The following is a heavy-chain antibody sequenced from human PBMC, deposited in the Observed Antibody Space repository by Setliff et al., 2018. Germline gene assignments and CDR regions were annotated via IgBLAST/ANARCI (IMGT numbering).Heavy chain of an antibody. CDR2: ISSSSSYI. Sequence: GGSLRLSCAASGFTFSSYEMNWVRQAPGKGLEWVSSISSSSSYIYYADSVKGRFTISRDNAKNSLYLQMNSLRAEDTAVYYCARISGNDDILTGYSVGYYFDYWGQGTLVTVSS. CDR1: GFTFSSYE. D-gene: IGHD3-9*01. CDR3: ARISGNDDILTGYSVGYYFDY. J-gene: IGHJ4*02. V-gene: IGHV3-21*01.